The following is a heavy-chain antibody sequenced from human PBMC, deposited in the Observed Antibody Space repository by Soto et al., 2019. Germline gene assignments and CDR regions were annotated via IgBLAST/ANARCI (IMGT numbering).Heavy chain of an antibody. J-gene: IGHJ4*02. CDR2: VSHDGRNT. D-gene: IGHD6-19*01. Sequence: LRLSCAASGFTFSDYSMHWVLQAPGKGLEWVAVVSHDGRNTHYADSVKGRFTISRDSSKNTVSLEMTSLRAEDTAVYYCAKGGRQWLVTSDFNYWGQGALVTVSS. V-gene: IGHV3-30*18. CDR3: AKGGRQWLVTSDFNY. CDR1: GFTFSDYS.